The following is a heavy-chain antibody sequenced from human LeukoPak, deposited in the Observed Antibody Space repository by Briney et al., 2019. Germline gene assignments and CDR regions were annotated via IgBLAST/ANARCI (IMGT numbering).Heavy chain of an antibody. Sequence: PGASVKVSCKASRYTFTGYYMHWVRQAPGQGLEWMGWINPNSGVTNYAQKFQGRVTMTTDTSTSTAYMELRSLRSDDTAVYYCARGSGYYTAFDYWGQGTLVAVSS. J-gene: IGHJ4*02. D-gene: IGHD3-3*01. CDR2: INPNSGVT. CDR1: RYTFTGYY. CDR3: ARGSGYYTAFDY. V-gene: IGHV1-2*02.